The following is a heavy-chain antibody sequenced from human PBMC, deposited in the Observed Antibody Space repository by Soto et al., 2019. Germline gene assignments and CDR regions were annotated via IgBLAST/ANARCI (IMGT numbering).Heavy chain of an antibody. Sequence: SETLSLTCAVYGGSFSGYYWSWIRQPPGKGLGWIGEINHSGSTNYNPSLKSRVTISVDTSKNQFSLKLSSVTAADTAVSYCARGSWDDVSRHYFMDVWGKGTTVTVSS. V-gene: IGHV4-34*01. D-gene: IGHD1-1*01. CDR1: GGSFSGYY. CDR3: ARGSWDDVSRHYFMDV. CDR2: INHSGST. J-gene: IGHJ6*03.